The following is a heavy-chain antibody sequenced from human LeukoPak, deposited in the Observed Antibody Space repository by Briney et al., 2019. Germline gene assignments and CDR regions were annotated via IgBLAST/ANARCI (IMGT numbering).Heavy chain of an antibody. D-gene: IGHD3-9*01. CDR2: IYYSGST. CDR1: GGSISSSSYY. CDR3: ARLTGYPYYFDY. J-gene: IGHJ4*02. Sequence: SETLSLTCTVSGGSISSSSYYWGWLRPPPGKGLEWIGSIYYSGSTYYNPSLKSRVTISVDTSKNQFSLKLSSVTAADTAVYYCARLTGYPYYFDYWGQGTLVTVSS. V-gene: IGHV4-39*07.